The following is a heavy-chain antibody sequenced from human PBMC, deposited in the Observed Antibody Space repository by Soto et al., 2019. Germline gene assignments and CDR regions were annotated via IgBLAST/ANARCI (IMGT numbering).Heavy chain of an antibody. D-gene: IGHD6-13*01. V-gene: IGHV1-18*04. Sequence: QVQLVQSGAEVKKPGASVKVSCKASGYTFTSYGISWVRQAPGQGLECIGWISAYNGNTNYAQKLQGRVTMTTDTSTSTAYMELRSLRSDDTAVYYCARDADSSSWYAGAALFDYWGQGTLVTVSS. CDR3: ARDADSSSWYAGAALFDY. J-gene: IGHJ4*02. CDR1: GYTFTSYG. CDR2: ISAYNGNT.